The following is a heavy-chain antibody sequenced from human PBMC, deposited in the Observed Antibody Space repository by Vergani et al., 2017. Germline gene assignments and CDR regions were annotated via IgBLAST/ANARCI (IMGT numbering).Heavy chain of an antibody. J-gene: IGHJ4*02. CDR1: GGSFSGYY. Sequence: QVQLQQWGAGLLKPSETLSLTCAVDGGSFSGYYWSWIRQPPGKGLEWIGEINHSGSTNYNPSLKSRVTISVDTSKNQFSLKLSSVTAADTAVYYCARVTDCSGGSCYSGVVDYWGQGTLVTVSS. CDR2: INHSGST. CDR3: ARVTDCSGGSCYSGVVDY. V-gene: IGHV4-34*01. D-gene: IGHD2-15*01.